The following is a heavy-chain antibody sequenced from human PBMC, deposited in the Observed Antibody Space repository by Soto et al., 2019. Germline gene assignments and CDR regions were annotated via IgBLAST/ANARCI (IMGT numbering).Heavy chain of an antibody. CDR2: ISDSSGTI. CDR3: ARASGWYPSDALDF. J-gene: IGHJ3*01. D-gene: IGHD6-19*01. V-gene: IGHV3-48*02. Sequence: EVQLVESGGALVQPGGSLRLSCAASGFTFSYYSMNWVRQAPGKGLEWVSYISDSSGTIYSADSVKGRFTISRDDAKNSLYLQMNSLRDEDTAVYYCARASGWYPSDALDFWGQGTMVTVSS. CDR1: GFTFSYYS.